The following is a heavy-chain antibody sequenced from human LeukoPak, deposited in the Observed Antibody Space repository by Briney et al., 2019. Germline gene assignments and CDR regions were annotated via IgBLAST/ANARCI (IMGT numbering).Heavy chain of an antibody. J-gene: IGHJ4*02. Sequence: GGSLRLSCAASGFTFSSYAMSWVRQAPGRGLEWVSTIGGSDTNTYYADSVKGRFSISRDNAKNTLYLRMYSLRAEDTAVYYCAKPMVVTAIFPDFDYWGQGTPVTVSS. CDR1: GFTFSSYA. CDR2: IGGSDTNT. D-gene: IGHD2-21*02. V-gene: IGHV3-23*01. CDR3: AKPMVVTAIFPDFDY.